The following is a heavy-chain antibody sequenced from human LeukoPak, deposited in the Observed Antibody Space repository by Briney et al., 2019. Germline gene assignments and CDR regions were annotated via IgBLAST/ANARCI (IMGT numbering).Heavy chain of an antibody. Sequence: SETLSLTCTVSGGSISSYYWSWIRQPAGKGLEWIGRIYTSGSTNYNPSLKSRVTMSVDTSKNQFSLKLSSVTAADTAVYYCARDGGGSYYPQNNWFDPWGQGTLVTVSS. CDR1: GGSISSYY. D-gene: IGHD1-26*01. CDR2: IYTSGST. V-gene: IGHV4-4*07. J-gene: IGHJ5*02. CDR3: ARDGGGSYYPQNNWFDP.